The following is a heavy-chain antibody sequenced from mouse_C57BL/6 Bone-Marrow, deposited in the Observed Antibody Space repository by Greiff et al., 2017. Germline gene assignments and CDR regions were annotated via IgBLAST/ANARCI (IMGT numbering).Heavy chain of an antibody. D-gene: IGHD2-3*01. V-gene: IGHV5-12*01. J-gene: IGHJ4*01. CDR3: ARPDGYYAMDY. CDR2: ISNGGGST. CDR1: GFTFSDYY. Sequence: EVQGVESGGGLVQPGGSLKLSCAASGFTFSDYYMYWVRQTPEKRLEWVAYISNGGGSTYYPDTVKGRFTISRDNAKNTLYLQMSRLKSEDTAMYYCARPDGYYAMDYWGQGTSVTVSS.